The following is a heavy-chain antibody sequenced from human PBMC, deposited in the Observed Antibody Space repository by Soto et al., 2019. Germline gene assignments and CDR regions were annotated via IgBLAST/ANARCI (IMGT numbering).Heavy chain of an antibody. J-gene: IGHJ6*02. Sequence: SETLSLTCAVYGGSFSGYYWSWIRQPPGKGLEWIGEINHSGSTNYNPSLKSRVTISVDTSKNQFSLKLSSVTAADTAVYYCARGLEWQWLVQDYYYGIDVWGQGTTVTVSS. V-gene: IGHV4-34*01. CDR1: GGSFSGYY. CDR3: ARGLEWQWLVQDYYYGIDV. CDR2: INHSGST. D-gene: IGHD6-19*01.